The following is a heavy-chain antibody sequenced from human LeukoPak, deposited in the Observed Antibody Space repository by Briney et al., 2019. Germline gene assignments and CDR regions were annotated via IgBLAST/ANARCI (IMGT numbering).Heavy chain of an antibody. CDR2: IYYSGTT. Sequence: SETLSLTCSVSGGSITGSYWSWIRQSPGKGLEWIGPIYYSGTTNYSPSLRSRVTISVDTSNKQFSLKLRSVTAADTAVYYCARSKVTYYYDAGGYYYFDYWGQGALVTVSS. CDR1: GGSITGSY. D-gene: IGHD3-22*01. CDR3: ARSKVTYYYDAGGYYYFDY. J-gene: IGHJ4*02. V-gene: IGHV4-59*01.